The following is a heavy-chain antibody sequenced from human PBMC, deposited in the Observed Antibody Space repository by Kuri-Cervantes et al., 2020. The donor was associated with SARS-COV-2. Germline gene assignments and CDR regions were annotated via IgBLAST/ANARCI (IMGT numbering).Heavy chain of an antibody. D-gene: IGHD3-10*01. CDR1: GGSISSSSYY. Sequence: GSLRLSCTVSGGSISSSSYYWGWIRQPPGKGLEWIGSIYYSGSTYYNPSLKSRVNISVDTSKNQFSLKLSSVTAADTAVYYCARHPPEYYSLYYFDYWGQGTLVTVSS. J-gene: IGHJ4*02. CDR3: ARHPPEYYSLYYFDY. CDR2: IYYSGST. V-gene: IGHV4-39*01.